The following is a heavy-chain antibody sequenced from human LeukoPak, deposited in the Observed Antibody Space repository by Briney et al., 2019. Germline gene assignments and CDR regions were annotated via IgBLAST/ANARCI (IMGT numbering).Heavy chain of an antibody. CDR3: ARQQASYYDSSGYYSTNFDY. CDR2: IYYSGST. Sequence: SETLSLTCTVSGGSISSNSYYWGWIRQPPGKGLEWIGSIYYSGSTYYNPSLKSRVTISVDTSKNQFSLKLSSVTAADTAVYYCARQQASYYDSSGYYSTNFDYWGQGTLVTVPS. J-gene: IGHJ4*02. CDR1: GGSISSNSYY. V-gene: IGHV4-39*01. D-gene: IGHD3-22*01.